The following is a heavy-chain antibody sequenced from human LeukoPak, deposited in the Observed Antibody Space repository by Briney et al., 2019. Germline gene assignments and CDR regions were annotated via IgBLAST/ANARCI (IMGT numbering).Heavy chain of an antibody. CDR2: ISSSISYI. J-gene: IGHJ4*02. CDR1: GFTFSSYS. Sequence: GGSLRLSCAASGFTFSSYSMNWVRQAPGKGLEWAASISSSISYIYYADSVKGRFTISRDNAKNSLYLQMNSLRAEDTAVYYCATVALDYDILTGYHTLDYWDRGTLVTVSS. CDR3: ATVALDYDILTGYHTLDY. V-gene: IGHV3-21*01. D-gene: IGHD3-9*01.